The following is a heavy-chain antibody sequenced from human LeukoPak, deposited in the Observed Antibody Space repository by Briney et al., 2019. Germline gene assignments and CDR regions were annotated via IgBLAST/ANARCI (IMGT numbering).Heavy chain of an antibody. D-gene: IGHD6-6*01. CDR3: ARGRYSSSINSMDV. J-gene: IGHJ6*02. CDR1: GGTFSSYT. CDR2: IIPIFGTA. Sequence: GASVMVSCKASGGTFSSYTISWVRQAPGQGLEWMGGIIPIFGTANYAQKFQGRVTITADESTSTAYMGLSSLRSEDTAVYYCARGRYSSSINSMDVWGQGTTVTVSS. V-gene: IGHV1-69*13.